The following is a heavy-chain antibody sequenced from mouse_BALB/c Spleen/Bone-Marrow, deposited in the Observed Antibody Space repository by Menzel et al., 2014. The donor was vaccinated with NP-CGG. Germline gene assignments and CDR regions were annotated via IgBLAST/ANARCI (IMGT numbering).Heavy chain of an antibody. Sequence: EVMLVESGGGLAQPGGSLKLSCAASGFTFSSYGMSWVRQTPDKRLELVATINSNGGSTYYPDSVKGRFTISRDNAKNTLYLQMSSLKSEDTAMYYCARDSNDYWGQGTTLTVSS. J-gene: IGHJ2*01. CDR1: GFTFSSYG. V-gene: IGHV5-6-3*01. CDR3: ARDSNDY. CDR2: INSNGGST.